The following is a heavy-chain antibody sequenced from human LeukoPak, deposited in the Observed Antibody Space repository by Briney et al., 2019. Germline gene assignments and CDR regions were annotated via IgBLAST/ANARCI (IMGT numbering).Heavy chain of an antibody. D-gene: IGHD3-10*01. CDR1: GFTFSSYE. J-gene: IGHJ4*02. CDR2: ISSSGSTI. Sequence: PGGSLRLSCAASGFTFSSYEMNWVRQAPGKGLEWVSYISSSGSTIYYADSVKGRFTISRDNAKSSLYLQMNSLRAEDMALYYCAKGRDGSGSYYQYYFDYWGQGTLVTVSS. V-gene: IGHV3-48*03. CDR3: AKGRDGSGSYYQYYFDY.